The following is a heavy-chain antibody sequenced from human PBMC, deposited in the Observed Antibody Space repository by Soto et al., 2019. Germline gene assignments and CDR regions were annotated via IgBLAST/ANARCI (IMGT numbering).Heavy chain of an antibody. V-gene: IGHV1-69*01. J-gene: IGHJ4*01. CDR3: VRQYQ. D-gene: IGHD2-15*01. Sequence: QVQLVQSGAEVKKPGSSVKVSCKASGGTFRTNTMTWARQAPGQGLEWMGGIIPILSTPNYAQKFQGRVAITADESTRTVYVQLSSLRDEDTAVYYCVRQYQWVHRTLVSVS. CDR1: GGTFRTNT. CDR2: IIPILSTP.